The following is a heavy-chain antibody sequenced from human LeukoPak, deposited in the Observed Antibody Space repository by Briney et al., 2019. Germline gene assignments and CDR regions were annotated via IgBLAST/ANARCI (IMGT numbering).Heavy chain of an antibody. Sequence: PSETLSLTCAVYGGSFSGYYWSWIRQPPGKGLEWIGEINHSGSTNYNPSLKSRVTISVDTSKNQFSLHLNSVTPEDTAVYYCARRLTQYDCFDPWGQGIRVTVSS. V-gene: IGHV4-34*01. J-gene: IGHJ5*02. CDR3: ARRLTQYDCFDP. CDR2: INHSGST. CDR1: GGSFSGYY. D-gene: IGHD2-21*02.